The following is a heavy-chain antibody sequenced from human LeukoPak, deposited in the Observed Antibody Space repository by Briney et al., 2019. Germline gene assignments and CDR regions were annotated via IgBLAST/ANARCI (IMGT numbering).Heavy chain of an antibody. CDR3: ARFDSSGYYFFDY. J-gene: IGHJ4*02. Sequence: SETLSLTCTVSGGSITNYYWSWIRQPPGKGLEWIGSIYHSGSTYYNPSLKSRVTISVDTSKNQFSLKLSSVTAADTAVYYCARFDSSGYYFFDYWGQGTLVTVSS. CDR2: IYHSGST. V-gene: IGHV4-59*08. CDR1: GGSITNYY. D-gene: IGHD3-22*01.